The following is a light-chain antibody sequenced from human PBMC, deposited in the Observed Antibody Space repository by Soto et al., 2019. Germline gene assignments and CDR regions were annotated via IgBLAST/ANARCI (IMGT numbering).Light chain of an antibody. V-gene: IGLV2-14*01. CDR3: SSYTSSSNWV. CDR2: EVS. J-gene: IGLJ3*02. CDR1: GSDVGGYNY. Sequence: QSVLTQPASVSGSPGQSITISCTGTGSDVGGYNYVSWYQQHPGKAPKLMIYEVSNWPSGVSNRFSGSKSGNTASLTISGLQAEDEADYYCSSYTSSSNWVFGGGTKLTVL.